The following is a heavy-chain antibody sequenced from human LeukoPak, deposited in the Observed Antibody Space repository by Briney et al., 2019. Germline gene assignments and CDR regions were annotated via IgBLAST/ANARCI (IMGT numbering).Heavy chain of an antibody. D-gene: IGHD2-2*01. Sequence: PSETLSLTCTASGCSIDSYYWSWIRQPPGKGLEWIGYIYYTGSTEYHPSLKSRVTISLDTSKNQFSLKLTSVTAADTAVYYCARVYQSAEYYFDYWGQGNLVSVSS. J-gene: IGHJ4*02. V-gene: IGHV4-59*01. CDR1: GCSIDSYY. CDR3: ARVYQSAEYYFDY. CDR2: IYYTGST.